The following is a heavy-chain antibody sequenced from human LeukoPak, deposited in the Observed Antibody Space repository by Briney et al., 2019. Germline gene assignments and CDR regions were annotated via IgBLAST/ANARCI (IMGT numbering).Heavy chain of an antibody. V-gene: IGHV3-48*02. CDR1: GLTFSTYS. CDR2: ISSSGSIR. D-gene: IGHD3-10*01. Sequence: GGSLRLSCEVSGLTFSTYSMNWVRQAPGKGLVWISYISSSGSIRYYADSVKGRFTISRDNAKNSLYLQMNSLRDEDTAVYYCTIGVIWFGESPKNWLGPDPWGQGTLVTVSS. CDR3: TIGVIWFGESPKNWLGPDP. J-gene: IGHJ5*02.